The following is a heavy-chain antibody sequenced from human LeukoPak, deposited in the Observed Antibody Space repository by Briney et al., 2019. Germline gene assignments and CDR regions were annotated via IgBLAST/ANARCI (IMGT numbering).Heavy chain of an antibody. CDR2: INHSGST. V-gene: IGHV4-34*01. CDR1: GGSFSGYY. D-gene: IGHD3-22*01. Sequence: PSETLSLTCAVYGGSFSGYYWSWIRQPPGKGLEWIGEINHSGSTNYNPSLKSRVTISVDTSKNQFSLKLSSVTAADTAVYCCARAFYYDSSGYYYFDYWGQGTLVTVSS. CDR3: ARAFYYDSSGYYYFDY. J-gene: IGHJ4*02.